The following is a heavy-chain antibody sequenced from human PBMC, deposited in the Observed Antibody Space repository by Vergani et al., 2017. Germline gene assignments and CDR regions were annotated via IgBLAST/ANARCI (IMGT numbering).Heavy chain of an antibody. CDR1: GYSYTSYW. D-gene: IGHD4-23*01. Sequence: EVQLVQSGAEVKKPGESLKISCKGSGYSYTSYWIGWVRQMPGIGLAWMGINYPGDYDTRYSPSFQGEVTRSADQPIRTADLQCISLKASDTAMYYCAADYGGNSVDAFEIWGQGTMVTVSS. V-gene: IGHV5-51*01. CDR2: NYPGDYDT. CDR3: AADYGGNSVDAFEI. J-gene: IGHJ3*02.